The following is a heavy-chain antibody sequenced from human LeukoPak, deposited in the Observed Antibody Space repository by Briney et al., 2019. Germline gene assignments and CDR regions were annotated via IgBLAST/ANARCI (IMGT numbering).Heavy chain of an antibody. CDR2: INSDGSST. J-gene: IGHJ4*02. CDR3: AKDYCSSTRCYYFDD. CDR1: GFTFSSYW. D-gene: IGHD2-2*01. V-gene: IGHV3-74*01. Sequence: PGGSLRLSCVASGFTFSSYWMHWVRQAPGKGLVWVSRINSDGSSTSYADSVKGRFTISRDNSKNTLYLQMNSLRAEDTAVYYCAKDYCSSTRCYYFDDWGQGTLVTVSS.